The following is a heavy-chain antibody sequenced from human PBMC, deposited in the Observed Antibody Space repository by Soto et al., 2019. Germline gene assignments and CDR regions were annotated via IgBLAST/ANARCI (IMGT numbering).Heavy chain of an antibody. V-gene: IGHV4-39*01. CDR1: GDSIGTTHSY. J-gene: IGHJ4*02. D-gene: IGHD2-8*01. Sequence: PSETLSLTCTVSGDSIGTTHSYWAWIRQSPGKGLEWIGNIHYSGSTYYVPSLRSRVTLSVDTSKNQFSLRLTSVTAEDTAVYYCARHEGNGNVWPLDYWGQGILVTAPQ. CDR2: IHYSGST. CDR3: ARHEGNGNVWPLDY.